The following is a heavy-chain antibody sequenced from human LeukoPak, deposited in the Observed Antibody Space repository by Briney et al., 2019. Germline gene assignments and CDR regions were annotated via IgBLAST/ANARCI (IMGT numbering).Heavy chain of an antibody. CDR3: ARGAKMATPMEDYYYGMDV. Sequence: GASVKVSCKASGGTFSSYAISWVRQAPGQGLEWMGGIIPIFGTANYAQKFQGRVTITADKSTSTDYMELSSMRSEDTAVYYCARGAKMATPMEDYYYGMDVWGQGTTVTVSS. CDR1: GGTFSSYA. D-gene: IGHD5-24*01. J-gene: IGHJ6*02. V-gene: IGHV1-69*06. CDR2: IIPIFGTA.